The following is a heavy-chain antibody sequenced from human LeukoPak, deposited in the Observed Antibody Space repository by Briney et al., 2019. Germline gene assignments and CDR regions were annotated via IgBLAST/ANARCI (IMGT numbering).Heavy chain of an antibody. CDR2: IKQDGSEK. Sequence: GGSLRLSCAASGFTFSSYWMSWVRQAPGKGLEWVANIKQDGSEKYYVDSVKGRFTISRDNAKNSLYLQMNSLRAEDTAVYYCARDTYYDFWSGYFRDYWGQGTLVTVSS. CDR1: GFTFSSYW. D-gene: IGHD3-3*01. V-gene: IGHV3-7*01. J-gene: IGHJ4*02. CDR3: ARDTYYDFWSGYFRDY.